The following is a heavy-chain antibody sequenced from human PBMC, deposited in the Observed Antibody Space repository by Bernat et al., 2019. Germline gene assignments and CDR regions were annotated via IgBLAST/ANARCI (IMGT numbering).Heavy chain of an antibody. CDR2: IGNSGAST. Sequence: EVQLLESGGGLVQPGGSLRLSCAASGFTFRSYAMSWVRQAPGKGLGWVSAIGNSGASTYYADSVKGRFTISRDNSKNTLYLEMNSLKASDTAMYYRARTPFVAALYWYFDLWGRGTLVTVSS. J-gene: IGHJ2*01. CDR3: ARTPFVAALYWYFDL. V-gene: IGHV3-23*01. D-gene: IGHD6-19*01. CDR1: GFTFRSYA.